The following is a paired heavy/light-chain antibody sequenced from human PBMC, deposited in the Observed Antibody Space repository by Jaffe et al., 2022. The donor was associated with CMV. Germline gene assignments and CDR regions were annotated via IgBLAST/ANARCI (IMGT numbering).Light chain of an antibody. CDR1: QSIGNW. J-gene: IGKJ1*01. V-gene: IGKV1-5*03. CDR3: QHYSSSWT. CDR2: RAS. Sequence: DIQMTQSPSTLSASIGDRVTITCRASQSIGNWLAWYQEKPGKAPNLLIYRASTLESGVPSRFSGSGSGTEFTLTITRLQPDDFATYYCQHYSSSWTFGQGTKVEIK.
Heavy chain of an antibody. CDR2: IWLDGIEK. D-gene: IGHD4-17*01. V-gene: IGHV3-33*01. Sequence: QVQLVESGGGVVQPGRSLRLSCEASGFTFNNYAIHWVRQAPGKGLEWVAVIWLDGIEKYFADSVKGRFTISRDNSKDTTYLQLNSLRAEDTAVYYCVIRSTVTPRPFDYWGQGTLVTVSS. CDR1: GFTFNNYA. CDR3: VIRSTVTPRPFDY. J-gene: IGHJ4*02.